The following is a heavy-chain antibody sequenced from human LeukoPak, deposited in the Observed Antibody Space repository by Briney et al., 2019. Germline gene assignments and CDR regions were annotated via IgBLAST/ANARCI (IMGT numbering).Heavy chain of an antibody. V-gene: IGHV3-20*04. J-gene: IGHJ4*02. CDR2: INWNGGST. Sequence: GGSLRLSCAASRFTFDDYGMSWVRQVPGKGLEWVSDINWNGGSTGYADSVKGRFTISRDNAKDSLYLQMNSLTAEDTAVYYCAKAYNWRSEYPGATAYWGQGTLVTVSS. CDR1: RFTFDDYG. D-gene: IGHD1-20*01. CDR3: AKAYNWRSEYPGATAY.